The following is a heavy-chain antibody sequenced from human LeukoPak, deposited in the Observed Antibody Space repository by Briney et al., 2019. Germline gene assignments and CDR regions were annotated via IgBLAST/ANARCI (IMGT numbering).Heavy chain of an antibody. J-gene: IGHJ4*02. CDR1: GYTFTDYY. V-gene: IGHV1-2*04. CDR3: ARGGPYYDNSRANDLNY. D-gene: IGHD3-22*01. CDR2: INPTSGGT. Sequence: ASVKVSCKASGYTFTDYYIHWVRQAPGQGLEWMGWINPTSGGTHYVQKFQGWVTMTRDTSISTAYMELSRLTSDDTAVYYCARGGPYYDNSRANDLNYWGQGTLVTVS.